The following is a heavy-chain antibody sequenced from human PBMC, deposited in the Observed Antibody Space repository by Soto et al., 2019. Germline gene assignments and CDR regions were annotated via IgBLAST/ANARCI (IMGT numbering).Heavy chain of an antibody. Sequence: QVQLVQSGAEVKKPGASVKASCKASGYTFTSYGISWVRQAPGQGREWMGWISAYNGNTNYAQRLQGRVTMSTDTYTSTAYMELRSLRSDVLAVYYCARAIGGNPGYWGQGTLVTVSS. V-gene: IGHV1-18*03. J-gene: IGHJ4*02. CDR3: ARAIGGNPGY. CDR1: GYTFTSYG. D-gene: IGHD2-15*01. CDR2: ISAYNGNT.